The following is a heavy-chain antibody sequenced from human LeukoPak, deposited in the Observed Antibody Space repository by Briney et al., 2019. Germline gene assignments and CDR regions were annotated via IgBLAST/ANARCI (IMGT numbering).Heavy chain of an antibody. CDR3: ARDLGNRVATTPDH. CDR1: GYTFTSYG. V-gene: IGHV1-18*01. J-gene: IGHJ4*02. Sequence: ASVKVSCKAYGYTFTSYGITWVRQAPGQGPEWMGWISAYAGKTEYAQKIQGRVTMTTDTSTNTAYMELRSLGSDDTAVYYCARDLGNRVATTPDHWGQGTLVTVSS. D-gene: IGHD5-12*01. CDR2: ISAYAGKT.